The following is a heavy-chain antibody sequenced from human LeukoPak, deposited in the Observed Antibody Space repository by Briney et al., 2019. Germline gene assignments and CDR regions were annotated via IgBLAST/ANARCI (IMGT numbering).Heavy chain of an antibody. CDR1: GYTFTGYY. V-gene: IGHV1-2*02. J-gene: IGHJ4*02. D-gene: IGHD6-13*01. CDR3: ARPNHAISIAADRTLDY. Sequence: ASVTVSCKASGYTFTGYYMHWVRQAPGQGLEWMGWINPNSGGTNYAQKFQGRVTMTRDTSISTAYMELSRLRSDDTAVYYCARPNHAISIAADRTLDYWGQGTLVTVSS. CDR2: INPNSGGT.